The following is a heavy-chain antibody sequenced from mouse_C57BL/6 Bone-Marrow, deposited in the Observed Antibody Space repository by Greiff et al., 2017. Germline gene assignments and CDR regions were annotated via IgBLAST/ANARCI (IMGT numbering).Heavy chain of an antibody. CDR2: IYPRSGNT. Sequence: QVQLQQSGAELARPGASVKLSCKASGYTFTRYGISWVKQRTGQGLEWIGEIYPRSGNTYYNEKFKGKAPLTADKSSSTAYMELRSLTSEDSAVYFCARGYYGSSPFYYAMDYWGQGTSVTVSS. J-gene: IGHJ4*01. CDR1: GYTFTRYG. CDR3: ARGYYGSSPFYYAMDY. V-gene: IGHV1-81*01. D-gene: IGHD1-1*01.